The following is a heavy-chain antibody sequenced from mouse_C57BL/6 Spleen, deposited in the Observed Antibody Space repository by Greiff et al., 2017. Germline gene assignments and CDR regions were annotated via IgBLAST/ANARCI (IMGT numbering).Heavy chain of an antibody. CDR3: ARRTTVVPYYFDY. CDR1: GYTFTSYW. CDR2: INPSSGYT. J-gene: IGHJ2*01. V-gene: IGHV1-7*01. D-gene: IGHD1-1*01. Sequence: QVQLQQSGAELAKPGASVKLSCKASGYTFTSYWMHWVKQRPGQGLEWIGYINPSSGYTKYNQKFKDKATLTADKSSSTAYMQLSSLTYEDSAVYYCARRTTVVPYYFDYWGQGTTLTVSS.